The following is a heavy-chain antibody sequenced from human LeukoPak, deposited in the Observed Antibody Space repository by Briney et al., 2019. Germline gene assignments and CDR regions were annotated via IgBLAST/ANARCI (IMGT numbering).Heavy chain of an antibody. V-gene: IGHV1-69*04. CDR2: IIPILGIA. CDR3: ARDRGLGDRAPIDY. CDR1: GGTFSSYA. Sequence: SVKVSCKASGGTFSSYAISWVRQAPGQGLEWMGRIIPILGIANYSQKFQGGVTITAGKSTSTAYMELSSLRSEDTAVYYCARDRGLGDRAPIDYWGQGTLVIVSS. J-gene: IGHJ4*02. D-gene: IGHD2-21*01.